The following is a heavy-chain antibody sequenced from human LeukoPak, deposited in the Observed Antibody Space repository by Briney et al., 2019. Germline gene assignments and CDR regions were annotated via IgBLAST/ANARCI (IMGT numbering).Heavy chain of an antibody. CDR1: GFTFSSYA. CDR2: ISYDGSDK. V-gene: IGHV3-30-3*01. J-gene: IGHJ4*02. D-gene: IGHD6-13*01. CDR3: ARDQRAAAAYYFDF. Sequence: GGSLRLSCAASGFTFSSYAMSWVRQSPGKGLEWVAVISYDGSDKHYADSVKGRFTISRDNSKNTLYLQMNSLRAEDTAVYYCARDQRAAAAYYFDFWGQGSLVTVSS.